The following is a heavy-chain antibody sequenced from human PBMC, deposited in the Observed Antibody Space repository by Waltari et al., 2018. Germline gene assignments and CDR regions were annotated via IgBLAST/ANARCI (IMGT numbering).Heavy chain of an antibody. CDR1: GFTFSDYY. J-gene: IGHJ4*02. Sequence: QVQLVESGGGLVKPGGSLRLSCAASGFTFSDYYMSWIRQAPGKGLEWISYISSSGSTTYYADSVKGRFTISRDNAKNSLYLQMKSLRTEDTAVYYCAGCRDGYDWASFDSWGQGTLVTVSP. CDR3: AGCRDGYDWASFDS. V-gene: IGHV3-11*01. D-gene: IGHD5-12*01. CDR2: ISSSGSTT.